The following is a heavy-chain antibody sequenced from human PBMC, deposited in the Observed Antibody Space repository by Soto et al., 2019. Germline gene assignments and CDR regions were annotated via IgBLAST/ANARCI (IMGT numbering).Heavy chain of an antibody. V-gene: IGHV3-23*01. Sequence: GGSLRLSCAASGFTFSSYAMSWVRQAPGKGLEWVSAISGSGGSTYYADSVKGRFTISRDNSKNTLYLQMNSLRAEDTAVYYCAKTARAGYYLSWYFDYWGQGTLVTVSS. CDR1: GFTFSSYA. D-gene: IGHD3-22*01. CDR2: ISGSGGST. J-gene: IGHJ4*02. CDR3: AKTARAGYYLSWYFDY.